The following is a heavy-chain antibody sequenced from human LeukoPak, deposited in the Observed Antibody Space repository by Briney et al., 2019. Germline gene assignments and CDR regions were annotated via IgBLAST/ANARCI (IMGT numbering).Heavy chain of an antibody. CDR2: IIPILGIA. Sequence: GASVKVSCKASGGTFSSYTISWVRQAPGQGLEWMGRIIPILGIANYALKFQGRVTITADKSTSTAYMELSSLRSEDTAVYYCARAVAGTGYFDYWGQGTLVTVSS. D-gene: IGHD6-19*01. CDR3: ARAVAGTGYFDY. V-gene: IGHV1-69*02. CDR1: GGTFSSYT. J-gene: IGHJ4*02.